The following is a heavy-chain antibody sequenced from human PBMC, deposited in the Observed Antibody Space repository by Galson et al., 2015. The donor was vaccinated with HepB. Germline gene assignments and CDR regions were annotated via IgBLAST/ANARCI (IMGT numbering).Heavy chain of an antibody. CDR1: GFSLSTSGMC. Sequence: PALVKPTQTLTLTCTFSGFSLSTSGMCVSWIRQPPGKALEWLARIDWDDDKYYSTSLKTRLTISKDTSKNQVVLTMTNMDPVDTATYYCARSLYSGSYQGHYYYGMDVWGQGTTVTVSS. CDR2: IDWDDDK. CDR3: ARSLYSGSYQGHYYYGMDV. D-gene: IGHD1-26*01. V-gene: IGHV2-70*11. J-gene: IGHJ6*02.